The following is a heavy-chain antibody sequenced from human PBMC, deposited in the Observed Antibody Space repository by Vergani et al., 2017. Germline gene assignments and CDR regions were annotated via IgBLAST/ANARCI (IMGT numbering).Heavy chain of an antibody. CDR3: ARSGGGQIRGPFDY. V-gene: IGHV4-38-2*01. J-gene: IGHJ4*02. CDR2: IYERGLV. Sequence: QVQLQESGPGLVKPSETLSLTCDVSGFSIDRGFYWGWIRQTPGKGLEWIGSIYERGLVYYNPSLQSRVVISVDTSKNRFSLNLSSVTAADTAVYYCARSGGGQIRGPFDYWGQGGLVTVSS. D-gene: IGHD3-10*01. CDR1: GFSIDRGFY.